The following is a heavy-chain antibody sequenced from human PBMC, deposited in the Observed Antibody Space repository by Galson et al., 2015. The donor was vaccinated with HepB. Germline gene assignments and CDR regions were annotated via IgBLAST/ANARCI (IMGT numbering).Heavy chain of an antibody. CDR1: GYTFTGYC. V-gene: IGHV1-2*06. J-gene: IGHJ6*03. CDR3: ARGTSYGALWDYYYYMDV. D-gene: IGHD4-17*01. Sequence: SVKVSCKASGYTFTGYCMHWVRQAPGQGLEWMGRINPNSGGTNYAQKFQGRVTMTRDTSISTAYMELSRLRSDDTAVYYCARGTSYGALWDYYYYMDVWGKGTTVTVSS. CDR2: INPNSGGT.